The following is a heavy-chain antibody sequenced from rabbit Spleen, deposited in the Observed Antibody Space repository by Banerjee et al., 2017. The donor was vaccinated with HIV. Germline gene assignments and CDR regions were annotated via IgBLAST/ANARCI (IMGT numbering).Heavy chain of an antibody. CDR2: LYPGFGAP. V-gene: IGHV1S47*01. CDR3: ARDSAWGQYYGMDL. Sequence: ELVESGGGLVQPGESLTLSCKASGVDFSRAGISWVRQAPGKGPEWIAYLYPGFGAPNYANYMGDRFTVSRDNAQNTVFLQMTSLTAADTATYFCARDSAWGQYYGMDLWGQGTLVTVS. D-gene: IGHD4-1*01. J-gene: IGHJ6*01. CDR1: GVDFSRAG.